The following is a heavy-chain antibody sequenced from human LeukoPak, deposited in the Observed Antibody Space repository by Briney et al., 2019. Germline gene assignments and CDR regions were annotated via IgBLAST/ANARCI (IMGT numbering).Heavy chain of an antibody. CDR2: IYHSGST. CDR1: GYSINSGYY. Sequence: PSETLSLTCSVSGYSINSGYYWGWIRQPPGKGLEWIGSIYHSGSTYYNPSLKSRVTISVDTSKNQFSLKLSSVTAADTAVYYCARVPTVTFFDYWGQGTLVTVSS. J-gene: IGHJ4*02. D-gene: IGHD4-17*01. V-gene: IGHV4-38-2*02. CDR3: ARVPTVTFFDY.